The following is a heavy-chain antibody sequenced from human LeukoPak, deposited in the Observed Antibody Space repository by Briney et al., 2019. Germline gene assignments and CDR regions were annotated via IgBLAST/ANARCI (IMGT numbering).Heavy chain of an antibody. J-gene: IGHJ4*02. D-gene: IGHD5-18*01. CDR2: INSDGSSI. CDR3: ARASVDTAMAVDY. CDR1: GFTFSSHW. Sequence: GGSLRLSCAASGFTFSSHWMHWVRQAPGKGLVWVSRINSDGSSISYADSVKGRFTISRDNAKNTLYLQMNSLRAEDTAVYYCARASVDTAMAVDYWGQGTLVTVSS. V-gene: IGHV3-74*01.